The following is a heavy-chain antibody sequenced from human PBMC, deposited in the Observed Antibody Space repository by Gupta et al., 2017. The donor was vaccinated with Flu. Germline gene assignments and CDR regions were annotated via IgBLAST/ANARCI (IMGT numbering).Heavy chain of an antibody. Sequence: EVQLVESGGGLVQPGGSLRLSCAASGFTFSSYEMNWVRQAPGKGLELVSYMSSSGSTIYYADSVKGRFTISRDNAKNSLYLQMNSLRAEDTAVYYCARDRGIFGVVIIISPQPHDYYGMDVWGQGTTVTVSS. CDR1: GFTFSSYE. J-gene: IGHJ6*02. CDR2: MSSSGSTI. CDR3: ARDRGIFGVVIIISPQPHDYYGMDV. D-gene: IGHD3-3*02. V-gene: IGHV3-48*03.